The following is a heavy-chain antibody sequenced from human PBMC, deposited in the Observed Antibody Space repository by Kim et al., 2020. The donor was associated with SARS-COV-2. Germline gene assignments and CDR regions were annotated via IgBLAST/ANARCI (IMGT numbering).Heavy chain of an antibody. CDR2: IWYDGSNK. V-gene: IGHV3-33*01. J-gene: IGHJ4*02. Sequence: GGSLRLSCAASGFTFSSYGMHWVRQAPGKGLEWVAVIWYDGSNKYYADSVKGRFTISRDNSKNTLYLQMNSLRAEDTAVYYCARDPNSSSRVYYFDYWGQGTLVTVSS. CDR3: ARDPNSSSRVYYFDY. D-gene: IGHD6-13*01. CDR1: GFTFSSYG.